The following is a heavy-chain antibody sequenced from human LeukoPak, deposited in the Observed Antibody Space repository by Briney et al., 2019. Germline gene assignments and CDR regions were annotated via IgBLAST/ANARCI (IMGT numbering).Heavy chain of an antibody. CDR2: INPLGGST. D-gene: IGHD3-3*01. Sequence: ASVTVSCKASGYTFTGYYMHWVRQAPGQGLEWMGIINPLGGSTTYAHKFQDRVTMTRDTPTSTVYMELSSLRSEDTAVYYCARVHDFWSGFFDYWGQGTLVTVSS. V-gene: IGHV1-46*01. J-gene: IGHJ4*02. CDR1: GYTFTGYY. CDR3: ARVHDFWSGFFDY.